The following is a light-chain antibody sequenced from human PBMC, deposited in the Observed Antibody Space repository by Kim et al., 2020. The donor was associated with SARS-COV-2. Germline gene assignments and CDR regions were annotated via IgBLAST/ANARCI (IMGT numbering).Light chain of an antibody. J-gene: IGLJ1*01. CDR2: DVT. CDR1: SSDVGAYDY. V-gene: IGLV2-14*03. CDR3: LSYTNSDTSYV. Sequence: SITISCTGTSSDVGAYDYVSWYQQHPGKAPKLMIYDVTNRPSGVSNRFSGSKSGNTASLTISGLQAEDEADYYCLSYTNSDTSYVFGTGTKVTVL.